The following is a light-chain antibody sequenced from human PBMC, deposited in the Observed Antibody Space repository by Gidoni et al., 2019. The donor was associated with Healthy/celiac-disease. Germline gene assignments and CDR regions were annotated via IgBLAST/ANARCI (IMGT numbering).Light chain of an antibody. V-gene: IGKV1-9*01. J-gene: IGKJ1*01. CDR2: AAS. CDR1: QGISSY. Sequence: DIQLTQSPSFLSASVGDRVTITCRASQGISSYLAWYQQKPGKAPKLLIYAASTLQSGVPSRFSGSGSGTEFTLTISSLQPEDFATYYCQQLNSYPTWTFXXXTKVEIK. CDR3: QQLNSYPTWT.